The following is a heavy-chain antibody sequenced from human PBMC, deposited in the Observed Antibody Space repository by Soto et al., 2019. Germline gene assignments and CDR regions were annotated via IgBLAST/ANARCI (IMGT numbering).Heavy chain of an antibody. CDR3: ARRSVAPIYFDWLGNGMDV. V-gene: IGHV4-39*01. J-gene: IGHJ6*02. D-gene: IGHD3-9*01. Sequence: SETLSLTCTVSGGSISSSSYYWGWIRQPPGKGLEWIGSIYYSGSTYYNPSLKSRVTISVDTSKNQFSLKLSSVTAADTAVYYCARRSVAPIYFDWLGNGMDVWGQGTTVTVSS. CDR1: GGSISSSSYY. CDR2: IYYSGST.